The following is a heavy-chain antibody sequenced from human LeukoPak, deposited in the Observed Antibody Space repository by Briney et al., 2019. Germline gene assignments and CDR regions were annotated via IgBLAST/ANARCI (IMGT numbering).Heavy chain of an antibody. CDR3: ATGPYSAFEM. CDR1: GFTFSDFW. J-gene: IGHJ3*02. Sequence: PGGSLRLSCAASGFTFSDFWMHWVRQGQGGGLVWVSRVKGDEISTLYADSVKGRFTISRDNAKNTLYLQMNSLRADDTAIYYCATGPYSAFEMWGQGTMVTVSS. V-gene: IGHV3-74*01. D-gene: IGHD2-21*01. CDR2: VKGDEIST.